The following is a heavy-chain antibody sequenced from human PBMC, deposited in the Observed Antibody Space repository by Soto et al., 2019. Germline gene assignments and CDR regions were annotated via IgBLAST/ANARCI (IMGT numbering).Heavy chain of an antibody. Sequence: VGSLRLSCAASGFTFSSYGMHWVRQAPGKGLEWVAVIWYDGSNKYYADSVKGRFTISRDNSKNTLYLQMNSLRAEDTAVYYCAREGGVGAYDAFDIWGQGTMVTVSS. CDR1: GFTFSSYG. D-gene: IGHD1-26*01. V-gene: IGHV3-33*01. J-gene: IGHJ3*02. CDR3: AREGGVGAYDAFDI. CDR2: IWYDGSNK.